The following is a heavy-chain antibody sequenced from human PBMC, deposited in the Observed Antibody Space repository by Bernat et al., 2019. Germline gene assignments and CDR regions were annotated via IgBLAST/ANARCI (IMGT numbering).Heavy chain of an antibody. CDR1: GYTLTELS. Sequence: QVQLVQSGAEVKKPGASVKVSCKVSGYTLTELSMHWVRQAPGKGLEWMGGFDPEDGETIYAQKFQGIFTISEDTSTDTAYMELSSLRSEDTAVYYCATSPRGYDILTGYYPFDYWGQGTLVTVSS. J-gene: IGHJ4*02. CDR3: ATSPRGYDILTGYYPFDY. CDR2: FDPEDGET. V-gene: IGHV1-24*01. D-gene: IGHD3-9*01.